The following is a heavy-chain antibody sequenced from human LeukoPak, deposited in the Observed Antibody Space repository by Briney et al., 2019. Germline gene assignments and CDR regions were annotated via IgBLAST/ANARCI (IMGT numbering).Heavy chain of an antibody. CDR3: ALLGVVIPPDTYDV. D-gene: IGHD3-3*01. CDR2: IRYDGSDS. Sequence: QSGGSLRHSCSAFGYTFSNYAMHWVRQAPGKGLDWVAFIRYDGSDSYYTDSVKGRFTISRDDSKKTLYLQMNSLRTEDTAVYYCALLGVVIPPDTYDVWGQGTLVTVSS. J-gene: IGHJ3*01. CDR1: GYTFSNYA. V-gene: IGHV3-30*02.